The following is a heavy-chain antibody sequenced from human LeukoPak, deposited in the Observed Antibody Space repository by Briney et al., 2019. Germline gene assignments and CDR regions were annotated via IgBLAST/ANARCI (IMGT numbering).Heavy chain of an antibody. CDR2: ISGSGDNT. CDR3: AKRSGYTTGWFFDF. V-gene: IGHV3-23*01. D-gene: IGHD6-19*01. J-gene: IGHJ4*02. Sequence: GGSPRLSCAASGFTFSSYAMSWVRQAPGKGLEWVSSISGSGDNTYYAEYVKGRFTISRDNSKNTLFLQMNSLRAEDTAVFYCAKRSGYTTGWFFDFWGQGTLVTVSS. CDR1: GFTFSSYA.